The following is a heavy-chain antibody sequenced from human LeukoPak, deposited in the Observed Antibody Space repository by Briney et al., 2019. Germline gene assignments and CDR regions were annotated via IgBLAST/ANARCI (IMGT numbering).Heavy chain of an antibody. J-gene: IGHJ4*02. V-gene: IGHV3-7*03. Sequence: PGGSLRLSCAASGFTFSSYWMSWVRQAPGKGLEWVANIKQDGSEKYYVDSVKGRFTISRDNAKNSLYLQLNSLRAEDTAVYYCAKGNLWSYFDYWGQGTLVTVSS. CDR1: GFTFSSYW. D-gene: IGHD3-10*01. CDR2: IKQDGSEK. CDR3: AKGNLWSYFDY.